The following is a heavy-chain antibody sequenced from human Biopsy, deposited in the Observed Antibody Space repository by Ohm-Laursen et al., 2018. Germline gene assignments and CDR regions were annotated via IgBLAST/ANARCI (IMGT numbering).Heavy chain of an antibody. CDR3: ARAFRGQYFYYYYGMDV. Sequence: SRRLSCAASGFTFDDYGMHWVRQAPGKGLEWVSLISWDGRTRYYADSVKGRFTISRDNSKNSLYLQMNSLRLEDTALYFCARAFRGQYFYYYYGMDVWGQGTTVTVSS. J-gene: IGHJ6*02. V-gene: IGHV3-43D*04. CDR2: ISWDGRTR. CDR1: GFTFDDYG. D-gene: IGHD3-9*01.